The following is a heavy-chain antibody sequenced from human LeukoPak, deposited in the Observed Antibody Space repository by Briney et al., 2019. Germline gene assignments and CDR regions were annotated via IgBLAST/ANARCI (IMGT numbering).Heavy chain of an antibody. D-gene: IGHD2-15*01. V-gene: IGHV1-2*02. CDR3: ARGAVVVVAATRFIFDP. Sequence: ASVKVSCKASGYTFTGYYMHWVRQAPGQGLEWMGWINPNSGGTNYAQKSQGRVTMTRDTSISTAYMELSRLRSDDTAVYYCARGAVVVVAATRFIFDPWGQGTLVTVSS. CDR1: GYTFTGYY. J-gene: IGHJ5*02. CDR2: INPNSGGT.